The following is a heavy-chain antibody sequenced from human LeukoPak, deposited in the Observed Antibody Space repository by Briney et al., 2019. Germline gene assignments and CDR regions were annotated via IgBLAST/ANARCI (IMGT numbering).Heavy chain of an antibody. CDR1: GLTLSNYW. CDR2: IKQDGSEK. D-gene: IGHD5-18*01. J-gene: IGHJ4*02. V-gene: IGHV3-7*01. Sequence: GGSLRLSCTASGLTLSNYWMIWVRQAPGKGLQWVAKIKQDGSEKYYVDSVKGRFTISRDNAENSLYLQMNSLRAEDTAVYYCARVGIQLCVDYWGQGTLVTVSS. CDR3: ARVGIQLCVDY.